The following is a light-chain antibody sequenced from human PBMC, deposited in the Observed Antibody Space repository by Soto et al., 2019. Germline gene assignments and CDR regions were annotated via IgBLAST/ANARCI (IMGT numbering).Light chain of an antibody. CDR2: QDS. CDR1: KLGDKY. Sequence: SYELTQPPSVSVSPGQTASITCSGDKLGDKYACWYQQKPGQSPVLVIYQDSKRPSGIPERFSGSNSGNTATLTISGTQAXXXXXXXXXXXXSSXRVVFGGGTKL. V-gene: IGLV3-1*01. CDR3: XXXXSSXRVV. J-gene: IGLJ2*01.